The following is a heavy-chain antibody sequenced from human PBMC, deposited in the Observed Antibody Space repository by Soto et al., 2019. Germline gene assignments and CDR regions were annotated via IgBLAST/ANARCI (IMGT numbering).Heavy chain of an antibody. D-gene: IGHD4-17*01. V-gene: IGHV3-30*18. J-gene: IGHJ5*02. CDR3: AKCLLPNTVTTCGS. Sequence: QVQLVESGGGAVQPGRSLRLSCAASGFTFDSHGMHWVRQAPGQGLEWVAVISSDGNNKYYADSVKGRFTISRDNLNNILYLQRSSLRAEDAAVYSCAKCLLPNTVTTCGSWGQGTVVTVST. CDR2: ISSDGNNK. CDR1: GFTFDSHG.